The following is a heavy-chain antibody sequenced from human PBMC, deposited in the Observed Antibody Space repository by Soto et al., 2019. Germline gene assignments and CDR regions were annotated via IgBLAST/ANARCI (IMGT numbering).Heavy chain of an antibody. CDR2: IWYDGSNK. J-gene: IGHJ6*02. CDR1: GFTFSSYG. Sequence: GGSLRLSCAASGFTFSSYGMHWVRQAPGKGLEWVAVIWYDGSNKYYADSVKGRFTISRDNSKNTLYLQMNSLRAEDTAVYYCARGGYYDILTGSRIAVAGPRDDYYGMDVWGQGTTVTVSS. CDR3: ARGGYYDILTGSRIAVAGPRDDYYGMDV. D-gene: IGHD3-9*01. V-gene: IGHV3-33*01.